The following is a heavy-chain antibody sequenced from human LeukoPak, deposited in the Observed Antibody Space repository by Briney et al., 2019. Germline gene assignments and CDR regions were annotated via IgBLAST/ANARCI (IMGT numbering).Heavy chain of an antibody. CDR2: IHPNNGDT. D-gene: IGHD3-10*01. CDR3: ARDGPAQMVEFDY. CDR1: GYTFSDTGWF. V-gene: IGHV1-2*02. Sequence: DSVKVSCKASGYTFSDTGWFLYWLRQAPGQGLECVGWIHPNNGDTMYARKFQDRVAMTRDSSISTAYMELSGLRPDDTAVYYCARDGPAQMVEFDYWGQGTLVTVSS. J-gene: IGHJ4*02.